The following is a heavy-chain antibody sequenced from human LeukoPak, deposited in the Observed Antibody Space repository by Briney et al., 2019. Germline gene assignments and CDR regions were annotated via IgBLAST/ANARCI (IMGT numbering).Heavy chain of an antibody. V-gene: IGHV3-23*01. Sequence: HAGGSLRLSCAASGFTFSSYAMSWVRQAPGKGLEWVSVLSGTDGSAYYADSVKGRFTISRDNSKNTLYLQMNSLGAEDTAVYYCAKVVASYYYGSGSYYNPPNYFDYWGQGTLVTVSS. D-gene: IGHD3-10*01. CDR2: LSGTDGSA. CDR3: AKVVASYYYGSGSYYNPPNYFDY. J-gene: IGHJ4*02. CDR1: GFTFSSYA.